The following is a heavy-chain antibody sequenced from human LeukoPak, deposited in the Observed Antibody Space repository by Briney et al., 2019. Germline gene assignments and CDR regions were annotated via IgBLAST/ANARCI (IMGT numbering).Heavy chain of an antibody. V-gene: IGHV1-2*02. CDR1: GYTFTGYY. CDR3: ARAPRERITIFGVVITRHYYFDY. Sequence: VASVKVSCKASGYTFTGYYMHWVRQAPGQGLEWMGWINPNSGGTNYAQKFQGRVTMTRNTSISTAYMELSSLRSEDTAVYYCARAPRERITIFGVVITRHYYFDYWGQGTLSPSPQ. CDR2: INPNSGGT. J-gene: IGHJ4*02. D-gene: IGHD3-3*01.